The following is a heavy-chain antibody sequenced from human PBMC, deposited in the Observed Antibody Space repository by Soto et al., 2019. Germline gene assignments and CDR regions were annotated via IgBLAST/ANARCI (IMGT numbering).Heavy chain of an antibody. V-gene: IGHV3-43*01. J-gene: IGHJ4*02. CDR3: AKDVGEGDGY. Sequence: GGSLRLSCAASGFTFDDYAMHWVRQAPGKGLEWIALISWDGGSTFYADSVKGRFTISRDNSKNSLYLEMSSLRPDDTALYYCAKDVGEGDGYWCRGTLVTVSS. CDR1: GFTFDDYA. CDR2: ISWDGGST.